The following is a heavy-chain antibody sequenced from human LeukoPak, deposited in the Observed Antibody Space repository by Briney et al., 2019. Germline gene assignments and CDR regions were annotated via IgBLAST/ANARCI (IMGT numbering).Heavy chain of an antibody. Sequence: ASVKVSCKASGGTFSSYAISWVRQAPGQGLEWMGRIIPILGIANYAQKFQGRVTITADKSTSTAYMELSSLRSEDTAVYYCARDRHESNAFDIWGQGTTVTVSS. V-gene: IGHV1-69*04. CDR3: ARDRHESNAFDI. J-gene: IGHJ3*02. CDR1: GGTFSSYA. CDR2: IIPILGIA.